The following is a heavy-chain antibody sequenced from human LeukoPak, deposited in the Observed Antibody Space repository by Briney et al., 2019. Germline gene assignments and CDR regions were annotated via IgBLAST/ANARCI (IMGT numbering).Heavy chain of an antibody. Sequence: SSETLSLTCTVSGGSISSYYWSWIRQPPGKGLEWIGEINHSGSTNYNPSLKSRVTISVDTSKNQFSLKLSSVTAADTAVYYCARATRAGYSSGRSISTFDYWGQGTLVTVSS. J-gene: IGHJ4*02. CDR1: GGSISSYY. D-gene: IGHD6-19*01. CDR3: ARATRAGYSSGRSISTFDY. CDR2: INHSGST. V-gene: IGHV4-34*01.